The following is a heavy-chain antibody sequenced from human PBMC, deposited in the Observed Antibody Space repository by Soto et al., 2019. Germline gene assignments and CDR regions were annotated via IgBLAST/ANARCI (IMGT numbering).Heavy chain of an antibody. D-gene: IGHD3-16*01. CDR1: GYTFTCYD. J-gene: IGHJ4*02. Sequence: QVQLVQSGAEVKKPGASVKVSCKASGYTFTCYDINWVRQATGQGLEWMGWMNPNSGNTGYAQKFQGRVTMTRNTSIITAYMELSSLRSEDTAVYYCARVSVRRGPLGYWGQGTLVTVSS. CDR2: MNPNSGNT. V-gene: IGHV1-8*01. CDR3: ARVSVRRGPLGY.